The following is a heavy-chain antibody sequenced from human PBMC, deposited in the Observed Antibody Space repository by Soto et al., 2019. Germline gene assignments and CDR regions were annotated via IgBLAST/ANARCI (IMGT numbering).Heavy chain of an antibody. J-gene: IGHJ6*02. CDR1: VSSMSSYY. D-gene: IGHD4-4*01. Sequence: PSATLSLTCTVSVSSMSSYYWSGIRPPPGKGLEWIGEINHSGSTNYNPSLKSRVTISVDTSKNQFSLKLSSVTAADTAVYYCASLTVTRYYYGMDVWGQGTTVTVSS. CDR2: INHSGST. CDR3: ASLTVTRYYYGMDV. V-gene: IGHV4-34*01.